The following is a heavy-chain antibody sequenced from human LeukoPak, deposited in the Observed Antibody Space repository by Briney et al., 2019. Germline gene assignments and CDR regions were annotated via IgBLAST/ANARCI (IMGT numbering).Heavy chain of an antibody. V-gene: IGHV3-23*01. CDR1: GFXFSSYA. CDR2: IGGGGGT. J-gene: IGHJ4*02. Sequence: PGGSLRLSCGASGFXFSSYAIRWVRQAPGKGLECVSAIGGGGGTYYADSVKGRFTISRDNSKNTVYLQMNSLRAEDTAVYYCARDLELVYYDSSGYDYWGQGTLVIVSS. D-gene: IGHD3-22*01. CDR3: ARDLELVYYDSSGYDY.